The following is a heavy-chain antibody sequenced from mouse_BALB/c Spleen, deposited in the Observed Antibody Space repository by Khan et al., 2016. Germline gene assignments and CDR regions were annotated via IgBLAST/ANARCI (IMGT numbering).Heavy chain of an antibody. CDR2: ISSGRSAI. Sequence: EVELVEPGGGLVQPGGSRKLSCAASGFTFGSFGMHWVRQAPEKGLEWVAFISSGRSAIYYADTVKGRFTISRENPKNTMFLQMTSLRSEETAMYCCGRVYYWSQGTTLTVSS. CDR3: GRVYY. J-gene: IGHJ2*01. V-gene: IGHV5-17*02. CDR1: GFTFGSFG.